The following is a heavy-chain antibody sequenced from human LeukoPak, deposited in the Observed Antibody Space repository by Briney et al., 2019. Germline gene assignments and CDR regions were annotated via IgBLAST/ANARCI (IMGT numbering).Heavy chain of an antibody. CDR2: IRYDGSNK. J-gene: IGHJ3*02. CDR3: ARERMVAFDI. CDR1: GFTFSSYG. D-gene: IGHD2-15*01. V-gene: IGHV3-30*02. Sequence: PGGSLRLSCAASGFTFSSYGMHWVRQAPGKGLEWVAFIRYDGSNKYYADSVKGRFTISRDNAKNSLYLQMNSLRAEDTAVYYCARERMVAFDIWGQGTMVTVSS.